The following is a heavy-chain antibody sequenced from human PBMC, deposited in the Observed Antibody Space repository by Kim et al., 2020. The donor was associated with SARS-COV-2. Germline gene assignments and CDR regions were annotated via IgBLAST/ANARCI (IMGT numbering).Heavy chain of an antibody. Sequence: GGSLRLSCAASGFTFSSYGMHWVRQAPGKGLEWVAVIWYDGSNKYYADSVKGRFTISRDNSKNTLYLQMNSLRAEDTAVYYCARDTPGPGYYDFWSGYLPLYYYYGMDVWGQGTTVTVSS. J-gene: IGHJ6*02. CDR3: ARDTPGPGYYDFWSGYLPLYYYYGMDV. V-gene: IGHV3-33*01. CDR2: IWYDGSNK. D-gene: IGHD3-3*01. CDR1: GFTFSSYG.